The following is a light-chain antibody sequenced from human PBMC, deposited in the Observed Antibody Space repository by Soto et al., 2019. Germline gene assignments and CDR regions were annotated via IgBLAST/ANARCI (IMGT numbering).Light chain of an antibody. CDR1: QTIDSC. CDR2: KAS. CDR3: QQYHIHSGT. V-gene: IGKV1-5*03. Sequence: DIQITQSPSTLCASVGDRVTITCRASQTIDSCLEWYQQRPGKPPNLLIYKASTLASGVPSRFSGSGSGTEFTLTINSLQPDDFATYYCQQYHIHSGTFGQGTKVDIK. J-gene: IGKJ1*01.